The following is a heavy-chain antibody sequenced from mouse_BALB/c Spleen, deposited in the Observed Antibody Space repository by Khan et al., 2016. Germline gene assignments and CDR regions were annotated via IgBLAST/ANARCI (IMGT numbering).Heavy chain of an antibody. V-gene: IGHV1S81*02. D-gene: IGHD1-1*01. CDR1: GYTFTSYY. J-gene: IGHJ2*01. CDR2: INPSNGGT. Sequence: QVQLQQPGAELVKPGASVKLSCKASGYTFTSYYMYWVKQRPGQGLEWIGEINPSNGGTNFNEKFKSKATLTVDKSSSTAYMQLSSLTSEDSAVYYCTRDYYGSRGYFDYWGQGTTLTVSS. CDR3: TRDYYGSRGYFDY.